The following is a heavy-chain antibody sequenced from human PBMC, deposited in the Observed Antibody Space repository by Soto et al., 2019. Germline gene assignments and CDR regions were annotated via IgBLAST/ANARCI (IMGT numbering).Heavy chain of an antibody. CDR2: INHSGST. J-gene: IGHJ6*02. CDR3: ARVKTTVTTFQTKYYYYYYGMDV. Sequence: SETLSLTCAVYGGSFSGYYWSWIRQPPGKGLEWIGEINHSGSTNYNPSLKSRVTISVDTSKNQFSLKLSSVTAADTAVYYCARVKTTVTTFQTKYYYYYYGMDVWGQGTTVTVSS. V-gene: IGHV4-34*01. CDR1: GGSFSGYY. D-gene: IGHD4-4*01.